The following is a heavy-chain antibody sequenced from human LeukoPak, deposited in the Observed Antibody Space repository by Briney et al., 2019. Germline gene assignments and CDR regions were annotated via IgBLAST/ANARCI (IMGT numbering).Heavy chain of an antibody. V-gene: IGHV3-23*01. Sequence: GGSLRLSCAVSGFSFTNYAMSRVRQAPGKGLQWFSAISGSGCRAYYVASGKGRFIIYRDHSKNTLYLQMNSLRDEDTAIYYCAQDWEDIVVIAATLGYWGQGTLVTVSS. J-gene: IGHJ4*02. D-gene: IGHD2-15*01. CDR1: GFSFTNYA. CDR3: AQDWEDIVVIAATLGY. CDR2: ISGSGCRA.